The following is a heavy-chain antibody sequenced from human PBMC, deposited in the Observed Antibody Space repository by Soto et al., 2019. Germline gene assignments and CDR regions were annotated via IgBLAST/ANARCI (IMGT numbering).Heavy chain of an antibody. V-gene: IGHV3-33*01. D-gene: IGHD5-12*01. CDR1: GFTFSSYG. J-gene: IGHJ3*02. CDR3: ARDGGRRDGYNYRACDI. CDR2: IWYDGSYK. Sequence: QVQLVEFGGGMVQPGRSLRLSCAASGFTFSSYGMHWVRQAPGKGLEWVAVIWYDGSYKYYVDSVKGRFTISRDNSKNTLYLQMKSLRSEVTGLYYCARDGGRRDGYNYRACDIWGQGTMVTVSS.